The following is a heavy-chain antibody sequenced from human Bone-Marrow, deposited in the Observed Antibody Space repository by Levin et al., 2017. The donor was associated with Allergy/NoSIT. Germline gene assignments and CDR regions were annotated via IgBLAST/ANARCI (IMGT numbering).Heavy chain of an antibody. V-gene: IGHV1-18*01. J-gene: IGHJ4*02. CDR1: GYTFTTYG. D-gene: IGHD3-22*01. Sequence: ASVKVSCKASGYTFTTYGISWVRQAPGQGLEWMGRISAYSGHTNYVQNFEDRVNMTTDRSTSTAYMELRSLGSGDTAVYYCARENYDTSGQRLHFDSWGQGTLVTVSS. CDR3: ARENYDTSGQRLHFDS. CDR2: ISAYSGHT.